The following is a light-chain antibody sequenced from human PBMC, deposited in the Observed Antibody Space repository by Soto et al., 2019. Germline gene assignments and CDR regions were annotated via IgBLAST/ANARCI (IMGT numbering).Light chain of an antibody. V-gene: IGLV1-40*01. CDR2: DNT. J-gene: IGLJ2*01. CDR3: QSYDTSLSASV. Sequence: QAVVTQPPSVSGAPGQRVTISCTGSRSNIGAGYAVHWYQQLPGTAPKLLIYDNTNRPSGVPVRFSASESGTSASLAITGLQSEDEADYYCQSYDTSLSASVFGGGTKLTVL. CDR1: RSNIGAGYA.